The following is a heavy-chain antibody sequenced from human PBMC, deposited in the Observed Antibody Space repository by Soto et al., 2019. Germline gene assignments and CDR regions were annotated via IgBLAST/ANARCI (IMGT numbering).Heavy chain of an antibody. CDR1: GFTFSNAW. CDR3: LAAAATNY. D-gene: IGHD6-13*01. V-gene: IGHV3-48*01. CDR2: ISGSGGST. J-gene: IGHJ4*02. Sequence: GGSLRLSCAASGFTFSNAWMNWVRQAPGKGLEWVSAISGSGGSTYYADSVKGRFTISRDNAKNSLYLQMNSLRAEDTAVYYCLAAAATNYWGQGTLVTVSS.